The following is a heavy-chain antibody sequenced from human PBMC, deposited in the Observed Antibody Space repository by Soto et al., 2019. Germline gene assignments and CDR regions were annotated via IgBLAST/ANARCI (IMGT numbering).Heavy chain of an antibody. D-gene: IGHD2-2*03. V-gene: IGHV5-51*01. CDR2: FYPGDSTS. J-gene: IGHJ3*02. CDR1: GYSFISYW. CDR3: ARIIGYCRNNDCSCSFDS. Sequence: GESLKISCKTSGYSFISYWVAWVRQKPGKGLEGMGTFYPGDSTSTYSPSFQGQVTISVDKSISTAYLHLSSLKASNTAMYYCARIIGYCRNNDCSCSFDSWGQGTTVTVSS.